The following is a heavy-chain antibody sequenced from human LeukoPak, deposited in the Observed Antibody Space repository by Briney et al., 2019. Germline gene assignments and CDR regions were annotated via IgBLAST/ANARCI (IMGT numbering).Heavy chain of an antibody. CDR1: GGSFSGYY. D-gene: IGHD2-21*01. CDR3: ARIPNHWFDP. Sequence: LSLTCAVYGGSFSGYYWSWIRQAPGKGLEWVSYISSSGSTIYYADSVKGRFTISRDNAKNSLYLQMNSLRAEDTAVYYCARIPNHWFDPWGQGTLVTVSS. V-gene: IGHV3-11*04. J-gene: IGHJ5*02. CDR2: ISSSGSTI.